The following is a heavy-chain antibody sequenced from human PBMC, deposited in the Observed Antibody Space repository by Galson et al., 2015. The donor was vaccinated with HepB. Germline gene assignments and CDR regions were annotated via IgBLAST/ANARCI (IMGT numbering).Heavy chain of an antibody. Sequence: SLRLSCAVSGFTFSDYSMNWVRQAPGKGLEWVSCISSSSSIIYYADSVKGRFTISRDNAKNSLFLQMNSLRDEDTAVYYCARRNYDFWSGYGMDVWGQGTTVTVSS. J-gene: IGHJ6*02. V-gene: IGHV3-48*02. D-gene: IGHD3-3*01. CDR1: GFTFSDYS. CDR3: ARRNYDFWSGYGMDV. CDR2: ISSSSSII.